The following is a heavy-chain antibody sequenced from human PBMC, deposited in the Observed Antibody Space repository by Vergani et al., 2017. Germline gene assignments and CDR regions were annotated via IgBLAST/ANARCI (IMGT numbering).Heavy chain of an antibody. Sequence: QITLKESGPTLVKPTQTLTLTCTSSGFSLSTSGVGVGWIRQPPGKALEWLALTYWDDDKRYSPSLKSRLTITKDTSKNQVVLTMTNMDPVDTATYYCAHTFALVVFDYWGQGTLVTVSS. CDR2: TYWDDDK. J-gene: IGHJ4*02. V-gene: IGHV2-5*02. CDR1: GFSLSTSGVG. CDR3: AHTFALVVFDY. D-gene: IGHD3-22*01.